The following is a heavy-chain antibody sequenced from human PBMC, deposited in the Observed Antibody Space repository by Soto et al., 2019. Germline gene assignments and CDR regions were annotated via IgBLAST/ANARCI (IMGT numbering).Heavy chain of an antibody. V-gene: IGHV1-18*01. J-gene: IGHJ4*02. CDR1: GYTFTSYG. CDR3: AARSPAVDY. Sequence: QVQLVQSGPEVKKPGASVKVSCKTSGYTFTSYGISWVRQAPGQGLEWMGWITTDKGKTTYAQKFQGRVTMTTDTAGSTRYMQLSSLRSDDTAVDYGAARSPAVDYWGQGALVTVSS. CDR2: ITTDKGKT.